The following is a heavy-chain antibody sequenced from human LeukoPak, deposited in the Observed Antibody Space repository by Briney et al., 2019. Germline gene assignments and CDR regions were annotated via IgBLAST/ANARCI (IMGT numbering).Heavy chain of an antibody. J-gene: IGHJ4*02. CDR1: GFTFSSYW. V-gene: IGHV3-74*01. CDR2: INSDGSST. D-gene: IGHD6-13*01. CDR3: ARGGASSSWYHY. Sequence: PGGSLRLSCAASGFTFSSYWMHWVRQAPGKGLVWVSRINSDGSSTSYADSVKGRFTISRDNAKNTLYLQMNSLRAEDTAVYYCARGGASSSWYHYWGQGTLVTVSS.